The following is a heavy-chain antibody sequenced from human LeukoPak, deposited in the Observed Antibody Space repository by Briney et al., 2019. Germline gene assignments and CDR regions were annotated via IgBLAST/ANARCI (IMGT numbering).Heavy chain of an antibody. CDR2: VSPFNGKT. CDR1: GYTFITSG. Sequence: ASVKVSCKASGYTFITSGITWVRQAPGHGLKWMGWVSPFNGKTRFAEEFQDRLTMTTDTPTRTAYMVLRSLRSDDTAVYYCVRDRDATPDDVRDYWGQGTLVTVSS. CDR3: VRDRDATPDDVRDY. J-gene: IGHJ4*02. V-gene: IGHV1-18*01. D-gene: IGHD2-21*02.